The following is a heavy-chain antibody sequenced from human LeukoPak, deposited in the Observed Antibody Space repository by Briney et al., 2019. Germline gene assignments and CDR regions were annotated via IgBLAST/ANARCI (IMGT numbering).Heavy chain of an antibody. D-gene: IGHD1-26*01. CDR1: GFTFSDHY. V-gene: IGHV3-72*01. CDR2: TRNEANIYTT. Sequence: GGSLRLSCAASGFTFSDHYMDWVRQAPGKGLEWVGRTRNEANIYTTKYAASVKGRFTISRDDSKNSLYLQMNSLKTEDTAVYYCASPVGATTVRAFDIWGQGTMVTVSS. J-gene: IGHJ3*02. CDR3: ASPVGATTVRAFDI.